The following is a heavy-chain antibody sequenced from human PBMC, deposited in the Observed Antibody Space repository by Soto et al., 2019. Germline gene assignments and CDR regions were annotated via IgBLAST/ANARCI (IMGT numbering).Heavy chain of an antibody. J-gene: IGHJ4*02. V-gene: IGHV1-8*01. CDR1: GYSFTSLD. D-gene: IGHD1-26*01. CDR3: ARGISAGVDY. Sequence: QVQLVQSGAEVREPGASVKVSCKASGYSFTSLDINWVRQTAGQGLEWMGWMQPSTGRTGYAQKFQGRVTMTSDTSINTAYMELTTLTPDDTAFYYCARGISAGVDYWGQGTLVTVSS. CDR2: MQPSTGRT.